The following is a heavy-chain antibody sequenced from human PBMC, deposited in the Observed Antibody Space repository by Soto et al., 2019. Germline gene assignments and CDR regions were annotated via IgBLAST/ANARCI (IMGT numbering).Heavy chain of an antibody. CDR1: GDTFTGYY. CDR3: ARDPGYDFWSGYPNDYYYYGMDV. D-gene: IGHD3-3*01. Sequence: ASVKVSCKACGDTFTGYYMHWVRQAPGQGLEWMGWINPNCGRTNYAQKFQGRVTITTDESTSTAYMELSSLRSEDTAVYYCARDPGYDFWSGYPNDYYYYGMDVWGQGTTVTVSS. V-gene: IGHV1-2*02. CDR2: INPNCGRT. J-gene: IGHJ6*02.